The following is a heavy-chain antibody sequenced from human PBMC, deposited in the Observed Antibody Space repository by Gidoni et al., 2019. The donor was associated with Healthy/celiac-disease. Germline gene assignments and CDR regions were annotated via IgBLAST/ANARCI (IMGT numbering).Heavy chain of an antibody. CDR3: ARENSAYSLDY. CDR2: ISYSGST. D-gene: IGHD3-22*01. V-gene: IGHV4-59*01. J-gene: IGHJ4*02. CDR1: GGSISSYY. Sequence: QVQLQVSGPGLVKPSETLSLTCTVSGGSISSYYWSWIRQPPGKGLEWIGYISYSGSTNYNPSLKSRVTISVDTSKKQFSMKLSSVTAADTAVYYCARENSAYSLDYWGQGTLVTVSS.